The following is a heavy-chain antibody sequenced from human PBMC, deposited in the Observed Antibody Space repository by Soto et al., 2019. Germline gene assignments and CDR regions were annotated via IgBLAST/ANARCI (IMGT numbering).Heavy chain of an antibody. D-gene: IGHD6-19*01. V-gene: IGHV3-74*03. CDR1: GLAFSGYC. CDR2: IDPYGSAT. CDR3: ARVLKSSGWDNDVFDI. J-gene: IGHJ3*02. Sequence: GGALTLSCAASGLAFSGYCLRWVRQAPGKGLVWVARIDPYGSATKYADSVRGRFTISRDNAKNTMSPQINSLRAEDTAVYYCARVLKSSGWDNDVFDIWGQGTMVTVSS.